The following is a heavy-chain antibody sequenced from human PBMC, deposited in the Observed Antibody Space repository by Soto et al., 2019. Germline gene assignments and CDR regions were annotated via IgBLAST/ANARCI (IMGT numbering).Heavy chain of an antibody. J-gene: IGHJ5*02. D-gene: IGHD2-15*01. Sequence: ASVKVSCKASGYTFTGYYMHWVRQAPGQGLEWMGWINPNSGGTNYAQKFQGWVTMTRDTSFSTAYMELSRLRSDDTAVDYCARDSVGYCSGGSCSPSRRGFDPWGQGTLVTVSS. CDR1: GYTFTGYY. CDR2: INPNSGGT. CDR3: ARDSVGYCSGGSCSPSRRGFDP. V-gene: IGHV1-2*04.